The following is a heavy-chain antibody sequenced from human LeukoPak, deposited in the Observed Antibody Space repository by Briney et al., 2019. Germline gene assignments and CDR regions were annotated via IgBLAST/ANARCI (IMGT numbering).Heavy chain of an antibody. V-gene: IGHV4-38-2*02. Sequence: SETLSLTCTVSGYSISSGYYWCWIRQPPGKGLEWIGSIYHSGSTYYNPSLKSRVTISVDTSKNQFSLKLSSVTAADTAVYYCARVGVSGGFGYWGQGTLVTVSS. CDR2: IYHSGST. CDR3: ARVGVSGGFGY. J-gene: IGHJ4*02. CDR1: GYSISSGYY. D-gene: IGHD1-26*01.